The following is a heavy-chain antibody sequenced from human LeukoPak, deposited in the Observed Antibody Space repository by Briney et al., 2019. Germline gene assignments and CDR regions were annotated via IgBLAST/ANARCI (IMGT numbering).Heavy chain of an antibody. V-gene: IGHV3-13*01. Sequence: GGSLRLSCPAYGFAFSDYDTHWVRQPAGEGLEWFSVVDSAGDTYYPGSVKGRFTVSRDNAKNSVFLQLNSLTAGDTAVYYCTRGISKRRDAFDLWGQGVLVTVSS. CDR2: VDSAGDT. J-gene: IGHJ3*01. CDR3: TRGISKRRDAFDL. CDR1: GFAFSDYD. D-gene: IGHD3-3*02.